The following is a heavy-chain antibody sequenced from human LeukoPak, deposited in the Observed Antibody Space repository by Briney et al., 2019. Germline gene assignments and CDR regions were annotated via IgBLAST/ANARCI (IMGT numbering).Heavy chain of an antibody. D-gene: IGHD3-3*01. J-gene: IGHJ5*02. CDR2: INPNSGGT. CDR1: GYTFTGYY. V-gene: IGHV1-2*05. CDR3: ARDYDFWSGNNWFDP. Sequence: GASVKVSCKASGYTFTGYYMHWVRQAPGQGLEWMGRINPNSGGTNYAQKFQGRVTMTRDTPISTAYMELSRLRSDDTVVYYCARDYDFWSGNNWFDPWGQGTLVTVSS.